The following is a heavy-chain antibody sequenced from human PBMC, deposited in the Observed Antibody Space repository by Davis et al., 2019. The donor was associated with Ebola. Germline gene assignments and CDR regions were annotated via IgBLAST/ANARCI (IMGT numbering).Heavy chain of an antibody. V-gene: IGHV4-59*11. D-gene: IGHD2-21*01. Sequence: PSETLSLTCTVSGVSISRHYWSWIRQPPGKGLEWIGFISGSGRTSYNPSLKSRVTISADTSKNQFSLNLSSVTAADTAVYFCSRVGEGAYWGQGTLVTVSS. CDR1: GVSISRHY. CDR2: ISGSGRT. CDR3: SRVGEGAY. J-gene: IGHJ4*02.